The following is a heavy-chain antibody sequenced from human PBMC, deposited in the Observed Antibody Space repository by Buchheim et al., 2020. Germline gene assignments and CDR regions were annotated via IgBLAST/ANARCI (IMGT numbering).Heavy chain of an antibody. J-gene: IGHJ4*02. CDR2: INTDGSRT. CDR3: ASPGTRDEYDFDY. V-gene: IGHV3-74*02. CDR1: GFTFSSYA. D-gene: IGHD5-24*01. Sequence: EVQLLESGGGLVQPGGSLRLSCAASGFTFSSYAMSWVRQAPGKGLVWVSRINTDGSRTSYADSVKGRFTISRDNAKNTGYLQMNSLRAEDTAVYYCASPGTRDEYDFDYWGQGAL.